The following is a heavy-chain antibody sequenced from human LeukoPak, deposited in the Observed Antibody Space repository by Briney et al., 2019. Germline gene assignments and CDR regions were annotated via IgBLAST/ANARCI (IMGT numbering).Heavy chain of an antibody. Sequence: GRSLRLSCAASGFTFSSYGMHWVRQAPGKGLEWVAVISYDGSNKYYADSVKGRFTISRDNSKNTLYLQMNSLRAEDTAVYYCAKDPNRYCSSTSCYGYFQHWGQGTLVTVSS. J-gene: IGHJ1*01. V-gene: IGHV3-30*18. D-gene: IGHD2-2*01. CDR2: ISYDGSNK. CDR1: GFTFSSYG. CDR3: AKDPNRYCSSTSCYGYFQH.